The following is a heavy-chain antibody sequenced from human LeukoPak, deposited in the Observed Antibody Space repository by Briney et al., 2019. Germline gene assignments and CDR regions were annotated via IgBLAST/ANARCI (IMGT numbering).Heavy chain of an antibody. V-gene: IGHV1-8*01. CDR3: ARDLSKGMVRGVITDLFDY. Sequence: GASVKVSCKASGYTFTSYDINWVRQATGQGLEWMGWMNPNSGNTGYAQKFQGRVTMTRNTSISTAYMELSSLRSEDTAVYYCARDLSKGMVRGVITDLFDYWGQGTLVTVSS. D-gene: IGHD3-10*01. CDR2: MNPNSGNT. CDR1: GYTFTSYD. J-gene: IGHJ4*02.